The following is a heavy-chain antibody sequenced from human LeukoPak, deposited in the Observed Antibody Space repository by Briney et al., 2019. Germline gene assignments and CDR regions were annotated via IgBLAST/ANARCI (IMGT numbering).Heavy chain of an antibody. CDR3: AKDVVVPAAPLNWFDP. CDR2: ISANGDVT. D-gene: IGHD2-2*01. CDR1: GFTFRSYA. Sequence: PGGSLRLSCSASGFTFRSYAMHWVRQAPGKGLEYVSTISANGDVTHYRDSVKGRCTISRDNSKNTLYLQMNSLRAEDTAVYYCAKDVVVPAAPLNWFDPWGQGTLVTVSS. J-gene: IGHJ5*02. V-gene: IGHV3-64*04.